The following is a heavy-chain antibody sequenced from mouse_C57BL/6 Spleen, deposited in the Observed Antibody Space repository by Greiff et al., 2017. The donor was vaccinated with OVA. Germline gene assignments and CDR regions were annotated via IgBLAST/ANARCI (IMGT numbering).Heavy chain of an antibody. Sequence: VKVIESGPGLVAPSQSLSITCTVSGFSLTSYGVHWVRQPPGTGLEWLVVIWSDGSTNYNSALKSSLSISKDTSKSQVFLKMNSLQTDDTAMYYCARNWDGNAMDYWGQGTSGTVSS. D-gene: IGHD4-1*01. CDR1: GFSLTSYG. J-gene: IGHJ4*01. CDR2: IWSDGST. V-gene: IGHV2-6*03. CDR3: ARNWDGNAMDY.